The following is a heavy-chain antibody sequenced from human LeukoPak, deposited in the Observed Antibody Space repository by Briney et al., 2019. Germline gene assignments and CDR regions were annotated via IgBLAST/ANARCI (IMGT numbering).Heavy chain of an antibody. J-gene: IGHJ4*01. Sequence: AGGSLRLSCAASGFTFSSYWMNWARQAPGKGLEWVASINHNGNVNYYVDSVKGRFTISRDNARNSLFLQMNSLRAEDTAVYYCARRGDGGRSFDYWGQGTLVTVSS. V-gene: IGHV3-7*03. D-gene: IGHD4-23*01. CDR3: ARRGDGGRSFDY. CDR1: GFTFSSYW. CDR2: INHNGNVN.